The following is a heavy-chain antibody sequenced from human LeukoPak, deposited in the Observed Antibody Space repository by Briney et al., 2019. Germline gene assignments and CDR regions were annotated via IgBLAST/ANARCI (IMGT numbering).Heavy chain of an antibody. CDR2: ISISGENT. V-gene: IGHV3-23*01. J-gene: IGHJ4*02. CDR1: SYA. D-gene: IGHD6-6*01. Sequence: SYAMSWVRQAPGKGLEWVSAISISGENTYHADSVKGRFTISRDTSRNTLYLQMHSLRAEDTAVYYCARLISTSSSRFSDYWGQGTLVTVSS. CDR3: ARLISTSSSRFSDY.